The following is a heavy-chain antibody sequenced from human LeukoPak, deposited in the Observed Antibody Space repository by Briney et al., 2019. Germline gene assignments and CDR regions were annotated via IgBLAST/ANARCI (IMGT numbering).Heavy chain of an antibody. CDR1: GFTVSSKY. D-gene: IGHD3-22*01. CDR2: IYSGGST. J-gene: IGHJ4*02. V-gene: IGHV3-53*01. CDR3: ARNVLTYYYGSSGYSDY. Sequence: PGGSLRLSCAASGFTVSSKYMSGVGQAPGKGLEWVSVIYSGGSTYYADSVKGRFTISRDNSKNTLYLQMNSLRAEDTAVYYCARNVLTYYYGSSGYSDYWGQGTLVTVSS.